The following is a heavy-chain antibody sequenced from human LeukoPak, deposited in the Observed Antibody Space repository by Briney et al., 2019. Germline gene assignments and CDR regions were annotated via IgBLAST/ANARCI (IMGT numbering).Heavy chain of an antibody. D-gene: IGHD6-13*01. J-gene: IGHJ6*03. Sequence: GGSLRLSCAASGFTVSNVAMSWGRQAPGKGLEWVSVIPSNGISKYYTDFVKGRFTISRDTSMNTVFLQMNSLRDDDTAVYYCARHSDGSRWGHAYCYYRDVWGKGTTVTVSS. CDR2: IPSNGISK. CDR1: GFTVSNVA. V-gene: IGHV3-23*01. CDR3: ARHSDGSRWGHAYCYYRDV.